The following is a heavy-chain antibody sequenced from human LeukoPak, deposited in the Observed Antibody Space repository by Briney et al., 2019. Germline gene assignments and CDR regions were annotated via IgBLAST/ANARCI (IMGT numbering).Heavy chain of an antibody. CDR1: GGSISSSSYY. CDR3: ARGGGTKQWLPPRALRY. D-gene: IGHD6-19*01. Sequence: PSETLSLTCTVSGGSISSSSYYWGWIRQPPGKGLEWIGSIYYSGSTYYNPSLKSRVTISVDTSRNQFSLKLSSVTAADTAVYYCARGGGTKQWLPPRALRYWGQGTLVTVSS. J-gene: IGHJ4*02. CDR2: IYYSGST. V-gene: IGHV4-39*07.